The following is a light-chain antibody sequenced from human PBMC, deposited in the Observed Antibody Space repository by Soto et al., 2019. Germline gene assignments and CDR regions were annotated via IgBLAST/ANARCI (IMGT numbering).Light chain of an antibody. CDR3: QQTTSFPLT. Sequence: DIQMTQSPSSVSASVGDRVTITCRASQGIVSWLAWYQQKPGKAPKLLIYAASNLQSGVPLRFSGSGSGTDFTLTISSLQPEDFATYYCQQTTSFPLTSGGGTKVEIK. V-gene: IGKV1-12*01. CDR1: QGIVSW. CDR2: AAS. J-gene: IGKJ4*01.